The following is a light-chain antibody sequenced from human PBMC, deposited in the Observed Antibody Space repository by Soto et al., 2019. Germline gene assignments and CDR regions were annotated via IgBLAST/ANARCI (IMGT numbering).Light chain of an antibody. V-gene: IGKV3-20*01. CDR2: DAA. CDR3: QQYTSSPFT. Sequence: EIVVTQSPGTLSLSPGDRATLSCRASQSVGSNYLAWYQQKPGQAPSLLIYDAASRATGIADRFSGSGSGTDFTLTISRLEPEDFAVYYCQQYTSSPFTFGPGTKVDIK. J-gene: IGKJ3*01. CDR1: QSVGSNY.